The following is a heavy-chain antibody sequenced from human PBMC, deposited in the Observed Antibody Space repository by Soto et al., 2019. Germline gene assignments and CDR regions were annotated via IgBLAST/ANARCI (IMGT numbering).Heavy chain of an antibody. J-gene: IGHJ6*02. CDR3: ARDEQWLVQSYYGMDV. Sequence: QVQLVESWGGVVQPGRSLRLSCAASGFTFSSYGMHWVRQAPGKGLEWVAVIWYDGSNKYYADSVKGRFTISRDNSKNTLYLQMNSLRAEDTAVYYCARDEQWLVQSYYGMDVWGQGTTVTVSS. D-gene: IGHD6-19*01. CDR2: IWYDGSNK. V-gene: IGHV3-33*01. CDR1: GFTFSSYG.